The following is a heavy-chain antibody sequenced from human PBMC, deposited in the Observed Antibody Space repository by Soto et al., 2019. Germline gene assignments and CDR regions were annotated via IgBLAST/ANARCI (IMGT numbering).Heavy chain of an antibody. Sequence: QEQLVESGGGVVQPGRSLRLSCAASGFTFSRNGMHWIRQAPGKGLEWVAIIWYHGTKENYADSVRGRFTISRDNSKKTVYLQMDSLRVEDSAVYYCARWNLAGPTIDAFDLWGQGTLVTVSS. CDR3: ARWNLAGPTIDAFDL. CDR1: GFTFSRNG. CDR2: IWYHGTKE. D-gene: IGHD5-12*01. J-gene: IGHJ3*01. V-gene: IGHV3-33*01.